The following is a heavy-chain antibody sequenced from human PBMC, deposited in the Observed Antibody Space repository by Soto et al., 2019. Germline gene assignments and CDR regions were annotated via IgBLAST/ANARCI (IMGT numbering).Heavy chain of an antibody. J-gene: IGHJ4*02. Sequence: GGSLRLSCVASGFTFSSYTMSWVRQAPGKGREWVSSISGSGGSTYDADSVKGRFTISRDNSENTLYLQMNSLRAEDTAVYYCAKGNLYFDYWGQGTLVTVSS. V-gene: IGHV3-23*01. CDR2: ISGSGGST. CDR3: AKGNLYFDY. CDR1: GFTFSSYT.